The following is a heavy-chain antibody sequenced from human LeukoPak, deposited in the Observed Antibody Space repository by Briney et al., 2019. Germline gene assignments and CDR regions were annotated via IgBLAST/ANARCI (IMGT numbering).Heavy chain of an antibody. CDR2: IYYSGST. Sequence: SETLSLTCTVSGGSISSYYWSWIRQPPGKGLKGIGYIYYSGSTNYNPSLHSQVTISVDTSKNEFSLKLSSVTAADTAVYYCARGNGDYGTYYYYYMDVWGKGTTVTVSS. V-gene: IGHV4-59*01. CDR3: ARGNGDYGTYYYYYMDV. CDR1: GGSISSYY. D-gene: IGHD4-17*01. J-gene: IGHJ6*03.